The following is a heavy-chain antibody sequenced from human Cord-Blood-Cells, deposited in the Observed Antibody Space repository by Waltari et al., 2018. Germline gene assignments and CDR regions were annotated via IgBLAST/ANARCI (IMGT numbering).Heavy chain of an antibody. D-gene: IGHD7-27*01. V-gene: IGHV1-69*04. J-gene: IGHJ3*02. Sequence: LRQAPGQGLEWMGRIIPILGIANYAQKFQGRVTITADKSTSTAYMELSSLRSEDTAVYYCARDSVLTGDAFDIWGQGTMVTVSS. CDR2: IIPILGIA. CDR3: ARDSVLTGDAFDI.